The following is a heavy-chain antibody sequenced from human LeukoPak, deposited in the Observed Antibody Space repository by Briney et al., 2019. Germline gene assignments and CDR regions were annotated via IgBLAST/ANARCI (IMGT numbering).Heavy chain of an antibody. J-gene: IGHJ3*02. CDR3: ARDRTLRYFDWFPHLPHQDAFDI. V-gene: IGHV3-7*01. CDR2: IKQDGSEK. D-gene: IGHD3-9*01. CDR1: GFTFSSYW. Sequence: QPGGSLRLSCAASGFTFSSYWMSWVRQAPGKGLEWVANIKQDGSEKYYVDSVKGRFTISRDNAKNSLYLQMNSLRAEDTAVYYCARDRTLRYFDWFPHLPHQDAFDIWGQGTMVTVSS.